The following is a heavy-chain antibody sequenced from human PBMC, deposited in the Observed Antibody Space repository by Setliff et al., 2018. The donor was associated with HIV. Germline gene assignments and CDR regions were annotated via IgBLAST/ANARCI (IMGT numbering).Heavy chain of an antibody. V-gene: IGHV6-1*01. Sequence: PSETLSLTCAIRGDSVSSNSAIWNWIRQSPSRGLEWLGTAYYRSRWKNDYAESVKGRITINADTSKNQFSLHLNSVTPEDTAVYYCARVFVGSGNYYTHYFDYWGQGTLVTVSS. CDR2: AYYRSRWKN. D-gene: IGHD3-10*01. CDR1: GDSVSSNSAI. J-gene: IGHJ4*02. CDR3: ARVFVGSGNYYTHYFDY.